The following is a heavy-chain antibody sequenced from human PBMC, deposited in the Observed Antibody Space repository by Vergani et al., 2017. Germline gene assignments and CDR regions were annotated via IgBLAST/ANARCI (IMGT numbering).Heavy chain of an antibody. CDR2: IYYSGST. Sequence: QVQLQESGPGLVKPSEPLSLTCTVSGGSISSHYWSWIRQPPGKGLEWIGYIYYSGSTNYNPSLKSRVTISVDTSKNQFSLKLSSVTAADTAVYYCASAAYCGGDCYIPGAFDIWGQGTMVTVSS. V-gene: IGHV4-59*11. J-gene: IGHJ3*02. CDR1: GGSISSHY. D-gene: IGHD2-21*02. CDR3: ASAAYCGGDCYIPGAFDI.